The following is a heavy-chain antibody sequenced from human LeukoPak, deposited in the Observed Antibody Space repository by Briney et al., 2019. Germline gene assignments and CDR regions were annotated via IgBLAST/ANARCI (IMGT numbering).Heavy chain of an antibody. CDR3: ARQVVPAAIVSISYYYYYMDV. D-gene: IGHD2-2*02. Sequence: SETLSLTCTVSGGSISSSSYYWGWIRQPPGKGLEWIGSIYYSGSTYYNPSLKSRVTISVDTSKNHFSLKLSSVTAADTAVYYCARQVVPAAIVSISYYYYYMDVWGKGTTVTVSS. CDR1: GGSISSSSYY. CDR2: IYYSGST. V-gene: IGHV4-39*01. J-gene: IGHJ6*03.